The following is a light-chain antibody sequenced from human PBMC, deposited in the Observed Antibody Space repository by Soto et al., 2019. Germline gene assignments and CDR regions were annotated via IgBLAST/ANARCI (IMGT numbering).Light chain of an antibody. CDR1: SSDVGGYNY. CDR3: SSYTSSSPYV. J-gene: IGLJ1*01. CDR2: DVS. V-gene: IGLV2-14*01. Sequence: QSVLTQPASVSGSPGQSITISCTGTSSDVGGYNYVSWYQQHPGKAPKLMIYDVSNRPSGVSNRFSGSKSGNTASLTISGLHAEDEADYYCSSYTSSSPYVFGTGNKVTDL.